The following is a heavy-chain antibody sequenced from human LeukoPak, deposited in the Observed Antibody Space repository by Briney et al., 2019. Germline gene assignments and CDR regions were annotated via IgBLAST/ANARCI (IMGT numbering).Heavy chain of an antibody. CDR3: ARIADY. Sequence: GGALRLSCAASGFSVSSNPMSWARQAPGKGLEWVSVFYSDGSTYNVDSVKGRFTISRDNSKNTLYLQLNSLRAGDRAVYYCARIADYWGQGTLVTVSS. CDR2: FYSDGST. CDR1: GFSVSSNP. J-gene: IGHJ4*02. V-gene: IGHV3-53*01.